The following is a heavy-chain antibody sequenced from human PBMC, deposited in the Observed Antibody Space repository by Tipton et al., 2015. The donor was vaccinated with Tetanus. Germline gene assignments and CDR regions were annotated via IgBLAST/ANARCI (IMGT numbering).Heavy chain of an antibody. D-gene: IGHD1-26*01. CDR1: GFTFSSYA. J-gene: IGHJ1*01. CDR3: ANWYSGTYYVHH. CDR2: ISASGGDT. V-gene: IGHV3-23*01. Sequence: SLRLSCAASGFTFSSYAMGWVRRAPGQGLEYVSAISASGGDTYYADSVKGRFTISGDNSKNTQYLQMNSLRAEDTGLYYCANWYSGTYYVHHWGQGTLVTVSS.